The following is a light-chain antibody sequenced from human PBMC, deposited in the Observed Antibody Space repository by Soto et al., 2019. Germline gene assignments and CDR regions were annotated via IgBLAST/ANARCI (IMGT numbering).Light chain of an antibody. CDR3: QQYDSYST. CDR1: QSISSW. J-gene: IGKJ1*01. V-gene: IGKV1-5*01. Sequence: IQMTQSPSALSASVGDRVTIKCRASQSISSWLAWYQQKPGKAPKLLIYDASSLEGGVPSRFSGSGSGTEFTLTISSLQPDDFATYYCQQYDSYSTFAQGTKVDIK. CDR2: DAS.